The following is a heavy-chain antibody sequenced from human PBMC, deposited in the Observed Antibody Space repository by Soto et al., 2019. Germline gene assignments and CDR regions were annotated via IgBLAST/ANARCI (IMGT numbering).Heavy chain of an antibody. Sequence: QLQLQESGPGLVKPSETLSLTCTVSGGSISSSTYYWGWIRQPPGKGLEWIGTIYYSGSTYYNPSLKSRVTISVDTSKNQFSLKLSSVTAADTSVYYCAAIAARRGDAFHIWDQGTMVTVSS. CDR3: AAIAARRGDAFHI. CDR1: GGSISSSTYY. V-gene: IGHV4-39*01. D-gene: IGHD6-6*01. CDR2: IYYSGST. J-gene: IGHJ3*02.